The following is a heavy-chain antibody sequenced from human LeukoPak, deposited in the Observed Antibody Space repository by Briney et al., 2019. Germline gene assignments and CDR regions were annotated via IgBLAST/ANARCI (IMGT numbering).Heavy chain of an antibody. CDR1: GFTLSNYA. CDR2: ISGSSGTI. J-gene: IGHJ4*02. Sequence: PGGSLRLSCAASGFTLSNYAMNWVRQAPGKGLEWVSGISGSSGTINYAAPVKGRFTISRDNSRNTLYLQMNSLRADDTAVYYCAKRLGDPRAFDYWGQGTLVTVSS. D-gene: IGHD2-21*02. V-gene: IGHV3-23*01. CDR3: AKRLGDPRAFDY.